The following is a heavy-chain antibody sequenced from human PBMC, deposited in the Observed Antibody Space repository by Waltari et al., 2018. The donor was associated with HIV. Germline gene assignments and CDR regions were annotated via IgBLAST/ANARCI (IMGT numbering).Heavy chain of an antibody. Sequence: QVQLVQSGSELKKPGASVKISCKASGYRFTSYAMNLLRQAPGQGPEWMGWINTNTGNPTYAQGFTGRFVFSLDTSVSTAYLQINSLKAEDTAVYYCAKLGMKNWFDPWGQGTLVTVSS. CDR3: AKLGMKNWFDP. CDR2: INTNTGNP. J-gene: IGHJ5*02. CDR1: GYRFTSYA. V-gene: IGHV7-4-1*02. D-gene: IGHD3-3*02.